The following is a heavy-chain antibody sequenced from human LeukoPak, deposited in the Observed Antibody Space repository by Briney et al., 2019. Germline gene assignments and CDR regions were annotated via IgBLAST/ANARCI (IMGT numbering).Heavy chain of an antibody. V-gene: IGHV1-2*02. CDR3: AREEYSGYGY. CDR2: INPNSGGT. D-gene: IGHD5-12*01. CDR1: GYPLTELS. J-gene: IGHJ4*02. Sequence: RASVKVSCKVSGYPLTELSMHWVRQAPGKGLEWMGWINPNSGGTHYAQKFRGRVTMARDTSISTAYMELSRLRSDDTAVYYCAREEYSGYGYWGEGTLVTVSS.